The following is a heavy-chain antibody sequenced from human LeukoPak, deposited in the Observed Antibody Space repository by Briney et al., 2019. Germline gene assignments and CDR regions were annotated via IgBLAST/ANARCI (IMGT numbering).Heavy chain of an antibody. CDR3: ARGRYCTSTSCSHFDY. J-gene: IGHJ4*02. Sequence: GESLKISCKGSGXSFTNYWXXWVRXMPRXXXEWMGSIYPGDSDTRSRPSFQGQVTISGDRSISTAYLQWSSLKASDTAMYYCARGRYCTSTSCSHFDYWGQGTLVTVS. D-gene: IGHD2-2*01. CDR1: GXSFTNYW. CDR2: IYPGDSDT. V-gene: IGHV5-51*01.